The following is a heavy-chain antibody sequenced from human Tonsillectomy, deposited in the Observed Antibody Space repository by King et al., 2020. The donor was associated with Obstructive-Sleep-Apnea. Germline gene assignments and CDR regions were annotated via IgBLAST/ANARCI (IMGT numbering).Heavy chain of an antibody. CDR2: IYHSGST. CDR1: GGSISRYY. V-gene: IGHV4-59*01. CDR3: AGGDCDWLSLEY. Sequence: QLQESGPGLVKTSETLSLTCTVSGGSISRYYWSWIRQPPGKGLEWIGYIYHSGSTNSNTSLKSRVTISVDTSKNQFSLRLSSVTAADTAVYYCAGGDCDWLSLEYWGQGTLVTVSS. J-gene: IGHJ4*02. D-gene: IGHD3-9*01.